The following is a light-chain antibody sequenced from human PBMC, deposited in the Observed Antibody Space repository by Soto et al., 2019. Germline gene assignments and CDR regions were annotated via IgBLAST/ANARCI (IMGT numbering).Light chain of an antibody. CDR3: QVYNTDWM. CDR2: DAS. J-gene: IGKJ1*01. V-gene: IGKV1-5*01. CDR1: QSITRW. Sequence: DIQMTQSPSTLSASVGDRVTITCRASQSITRWLAWYQQKPGKAPKLLIYDASSLESGVPSRYSGSGSGTELTRPFRCRRPDDLAAQLFQVYNTDWMFRQRTMVVIK.